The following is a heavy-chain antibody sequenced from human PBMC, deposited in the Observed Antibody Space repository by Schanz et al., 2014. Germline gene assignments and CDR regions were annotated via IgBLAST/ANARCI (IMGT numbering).Heavy chain of an antibody. Sequence: QVQLVQSGAEVKKPGASVKVSCKASGYTFTTYVINWVRHTPGQGLEWMGWISAYNGHTNYAQKVQGRVSMTTDTSTSTAYMELRSLRSDDTAVYYCARGVGASTYGPYYFDYWGQGTLVTVSS. D-gene: IGHD1-26*01. V-gene: IGHV1-18*04. CDR3: ARGVGASTYGPYYFDY. J-gene: IGHJ4*02. CDR1: GYTFTTYV. CDR2: ISAYNGHT.